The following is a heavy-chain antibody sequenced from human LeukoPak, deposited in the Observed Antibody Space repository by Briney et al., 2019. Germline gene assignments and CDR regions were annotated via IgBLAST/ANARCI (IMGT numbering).Heavy chain of an antibody. CDR3: ARGLSAIVY. CDR1: GGSFSGYY. J-gene: IGHJ4*02. D-gene: IGHD2-15*01. V-gene: IGHV4-34*01. Sequence: PSETLSLTCAVYGGSFSGYYWSWIRQPPGKGLEWIGEINHCGSTNYNPSLKSRVTISVDTSKNQFSLKLSSVTAADTAVYYCARGLSAIVYWGQGTLVTVSS. CDR2: INHCGST.